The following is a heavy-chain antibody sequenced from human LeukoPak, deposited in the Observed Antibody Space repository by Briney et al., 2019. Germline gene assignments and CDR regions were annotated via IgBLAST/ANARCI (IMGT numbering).Heavy chain of an antibody. J-gene: IGHJ5*02. CDR1: GYTFTSYG. Sequence: VASVKVSCTASGYTFTSYGISWVRQAPGQGLEWMGWISAYNGNTNYAQKLQGRVTMTTDTSTSTAYMELRSLRSDDTAVYYCARVTYSSGWLGHNWFDPWGQGTLVTVSS. CDR2: ISAYNGNT. CDR3: ARVTYSSGWLGHNWFDP. V-gene: IGHV1-18*01. D-gene: IGHD6-19*01.